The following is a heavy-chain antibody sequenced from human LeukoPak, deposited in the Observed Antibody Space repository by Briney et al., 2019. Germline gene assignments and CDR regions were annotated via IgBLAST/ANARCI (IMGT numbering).Heavy chain of an antibody. V-gene: IGHV3-30*18. D-gene: IGHD3-10*01. Sequence: GRSLRLSCAASGFTFSSYGMHWVRQAPGKGLEWVAVISYDGSNKYYADSVKGRFTISRDNSKNTLYLQMNSLRTEDMAFYYCAKTLYGSGSPNAFDIWGQGTMVTVSS. CDR3: AKTLYGSGSPNAFDI. CDR2: ISYDGSNK. CDR1: GFTFSSYG. J-gene: IGHJ3*02.